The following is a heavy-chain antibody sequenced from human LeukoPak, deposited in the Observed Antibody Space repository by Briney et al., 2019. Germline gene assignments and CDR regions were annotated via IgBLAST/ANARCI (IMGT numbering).Heavy chain of an antibody. J-gene: IGHJ3*02. D-gene: IGHD3-10*01. CDR1: GYTFTTYD. V-gene: IGHV1-8*02. Sequence: ASVKVSCKASGYTFTTYDINWVRQAPGQGLEWMGWMNPNSGDTGYAQKFQGRVTMTRNTSISTAYMELSSLRSEDTAVYYCATRGAVVRGAFDIWGQGTMVTVSS. CDR3: ATRGAVVRGAFDI. CDR2: MNPNSGDT.